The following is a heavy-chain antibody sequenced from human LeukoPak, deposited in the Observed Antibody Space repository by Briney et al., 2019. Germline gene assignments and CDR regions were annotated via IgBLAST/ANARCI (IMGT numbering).Heavy chain of an antibody. J-gene: IGHJ4*02. CDR3: AKHQGRIRGANDY. CDR2: ISGSGGST. V-gene: IGHV3-23*01. Sequence: PGGSLRLSCAASGFTFSSYGMSWVRQAPGKGLEWVSAISGSGGSTYYADSVKGRFTISRDNSKNTLYLQMNSLRAEDTAVYYCAKHQGRIRGANDYWGQGTLVTVSS. D-gene: IGHD3-10*01. CDR1: GFTFSSYG.